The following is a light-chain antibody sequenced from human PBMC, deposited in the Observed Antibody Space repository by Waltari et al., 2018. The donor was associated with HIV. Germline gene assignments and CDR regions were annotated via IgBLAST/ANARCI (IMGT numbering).Light chain of an antibody. CDR3: VVWDDSLSGVV. CDR2: RND. V-gene: IGLV1-47*01. Sequence: QSVLTHPPAPSGTPGPRATITCSGSMSNIGSKTVSWYQHVPGTAPKLLMYRNDQRPSGVPDRFSGSKTGTSASLAISGLRSEDEADYYCVVWDDSLSGVVFGGGTKLTVL. J-gene: IGLJ2*01. CDR1: MSNIGSKT.